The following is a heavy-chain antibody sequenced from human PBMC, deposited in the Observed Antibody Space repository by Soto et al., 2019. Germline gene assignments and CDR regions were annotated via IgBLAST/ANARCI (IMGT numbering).Heavy chain of an antibody. CDR3: ARDSRIVARPAMGSVGFDP. CDR2: ISIGSNYV. J-gene: IGHJ5*02. D-gene: IGHD2-2*01. V-gene: IGHV3-21*01. Sequence: GGSLRLSCATSGFIFSSYSMNWVRQAPGKDLEWISSISIGSNYVYYADSVKGRFTISRDNAKSSLFLQMNGLRVEDTAMYYCARDSRIVARPAMGSVGFDPWGQGTLVTVSS. CDR1: GFIFSSYS.